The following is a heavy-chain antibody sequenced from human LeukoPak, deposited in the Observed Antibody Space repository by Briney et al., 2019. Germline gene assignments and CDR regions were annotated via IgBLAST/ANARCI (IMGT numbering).Heavy chain of an antibody. CDR1: GYTLTELS. D-gene: IGHD2-15*01. CDR3: ATEIHCSGGSCNDY. J-gene: IGHJ4*02. CDR2: FDPEDGET. V-gene: IGHV1-24*01. Sequence: GASVKVSFKVSGYTLTELSMHWVRQAPGKGREWMGGFDPEDGETIYAQKFQGRVTMTEDTSTDTAYMELSSLRSEDTAVYYCATEIHCSGGSCNDYWGQGTLVTVSS.